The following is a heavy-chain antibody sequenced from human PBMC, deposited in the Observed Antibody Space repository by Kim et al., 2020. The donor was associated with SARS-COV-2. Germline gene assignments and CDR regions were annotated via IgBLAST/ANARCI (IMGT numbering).Heavy chain of an antibody. Sequence: GGSLRLSCAASGFTFRYYSMNWVRQAPGKGREWVSYISSSSSPIYYADSVKGRFTVSRDNAKNSLYLQMNSLRDEDTAVYYCAREGQWLSLYYYGMDVWGQGTTVTVSS. CDR3: AREGQWLSLYYYGMDV. CDR2: ISSSSSPI. D-gene: IGHD6-19*01. CDR1: GFTFRYYS. J-gene: IGHJ6*01. V-gene: IGHV3-48*02.